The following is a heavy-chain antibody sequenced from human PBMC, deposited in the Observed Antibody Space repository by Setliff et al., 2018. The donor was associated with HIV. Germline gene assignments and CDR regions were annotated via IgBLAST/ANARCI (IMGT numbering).Heavy chain of an antibody. CDR2: INSATGGT. CDR3: ARDYLHVFDI. J-gene: IGHJ3*02. V-gene: IGHV1-2*04. Sequence: ASVKVSCKASGYTFTGYYIHWVRQAPGQGLEWMAWINSATGGTNYAQNFQGWVTVTRDTSINTVHMELSSLKSDDTAVYYRARDYLHVFDIWGQGTMVTVSS. CDR1: GYTFTGYY.